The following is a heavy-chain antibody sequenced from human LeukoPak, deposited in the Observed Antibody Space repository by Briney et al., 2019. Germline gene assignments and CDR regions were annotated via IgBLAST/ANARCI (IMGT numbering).Heavy chain of an antibody. CDR1: GFTFKNYV. V-gene: IGHV3-23*01. Sequence: PGGSLRLSCVASGFTFKNYVMNWVRRAPRKGLEWLATIYGSGVSISYADSVKGRFTISRDNSNNTLYLQMNSLRAEDTAMYYCAKDLGWELPAEAYWGQGILVTVSS. D-gene: IGHD1-26*01. J-gene: IGHJ4*02. CDR2: IYGSGVSI. CDR3: AKDLGWELPAEAY.